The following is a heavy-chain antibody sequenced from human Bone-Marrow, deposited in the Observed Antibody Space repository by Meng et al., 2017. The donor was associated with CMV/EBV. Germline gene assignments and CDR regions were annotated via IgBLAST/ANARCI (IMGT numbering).Heavy chain of an antibody. CDR2: MNPNSGNT. CDR1: GYTFTTYD. Sequence: ASVQVSCKASGYTFTTYDINWVRQATGQGPEWMGWMNPNSGNTGYAQKFQGRVTMTRVTSISTAHMELSSLTSDDTAVYYCARTRIEVEPDGTKIKYYNYGMDVWGQGTTVTVSS. D-gene: IGHD2-15*01. J-gene: IGHJ6*02. V-gene: IGHV1-8*01. CDR3: ARTRIEVEPDGTKIKYYNYGMDV.